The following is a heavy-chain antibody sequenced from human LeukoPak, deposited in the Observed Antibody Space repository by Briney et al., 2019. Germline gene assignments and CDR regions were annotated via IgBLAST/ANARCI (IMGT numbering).Heavy chain of an antibody. Sequence: ASVKVSCKASGYTFTSYGISWVRQAPGQGLEWMGWISAYNGNTNYAQKLQGRVTMTTDTSTSTAYMELRSLRSDDTAVYYCASATATTNAYWYFDLWGRGTLVTVSS. CDR1: GYTFTSYG. V-gene: IGHV1-18*01. CDR2: ISAYNGNT. CDR3: ASATATTNAYWYFDL. D-gene: IGHD4-17*01. J-gene: IGHJ2*01.